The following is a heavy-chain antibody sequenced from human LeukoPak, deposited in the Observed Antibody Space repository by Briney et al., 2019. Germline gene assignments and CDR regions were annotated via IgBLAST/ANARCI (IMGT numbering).Heavy chain of an antibody. Sequence: GGSLRLSCAAAGFTFDDYAIHWVRQAPGKGLEWVSGITWNSRDIRYADSLEGRFTISRDNAKNSLYLQMNSLRAEDTAVYYCARDLVLRYFDWGQGTLVTVSS. CDR1: GFTFDDYA. J-gene: IGHJ4*02. D-gene: IGHD3-9*01. V-gene: IGHV3-9*01. CDR2: ITWNSRDI. CDR3: ARDLVLRYFD.